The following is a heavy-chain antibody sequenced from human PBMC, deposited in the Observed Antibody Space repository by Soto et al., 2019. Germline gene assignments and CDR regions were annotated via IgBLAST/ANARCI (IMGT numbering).Heavy chain of an antibody. V-gene: IGHV4-39*02. CDR2: MYYSGTT. J-gene: IGHJ5*02. CDR1: EGSSARSSYC. D-gene: IGHD4-17*01. Sequence: LSDTSSVSEGSSARSSYCRVRKRQTPGKGLEWIGSMYYSGTTYYNPSLKSRVTISVDTSKNQFSLKLSSVTAADTAVYYCVREGERTIRSLNGLDPLGQGTLVTVSS. CDR3: VREGERTIRSLNGLDP.